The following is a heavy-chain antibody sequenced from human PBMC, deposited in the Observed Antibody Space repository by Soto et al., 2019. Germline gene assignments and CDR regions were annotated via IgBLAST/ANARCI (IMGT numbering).Heavy chain of an antibody. V-gene: IGHV4-39*01. CDR1: GGSISSSSYY. CDR3: ARTPPRDIVVVPAAIYGAFDI. CDR2: IYYSGST. Sequence: SETLSLTCTVSGGSISSSSYYWGWIRQPPGKGLEWIGSIYYSGSTYYNPSLKSRVTISVDTSKNQFSLKLSSVTAADTAVYYCARTPPRDIVVVPAAIYGAFDIWGQGTMVTVSS. D-gene: IGHD2-2*02. J-gene: IGHJ3*02.